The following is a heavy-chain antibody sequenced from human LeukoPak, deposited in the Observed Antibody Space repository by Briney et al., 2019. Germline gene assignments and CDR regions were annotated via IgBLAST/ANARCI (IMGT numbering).Heavy chain of an antibody. CDR2: IYPADSYT. J-gene: IGHJ4*02. CDR3: ARRKGDGYNAPFDY. Sequence: GESLKISCKASGYSFPNYWIGWVRQMPGQGLEWMGIIYPADSYTTYSPSFQGQVTISADKSINTAYLQWTSLKASDTAMYYCARRKGDGYNAPFDYWGQGTLVTVSS. CDR1: GYSFPNYW. V-gene: IGHV5-51*01. D-gene: IGHD5-24*01.